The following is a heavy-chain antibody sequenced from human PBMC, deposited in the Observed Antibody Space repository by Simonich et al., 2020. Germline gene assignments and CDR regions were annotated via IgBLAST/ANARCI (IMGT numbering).Heavy chain of an antibody. CDR1: GYTFTGYY. CDR2: INTNSGGT. CDR3: ARDLRGSYYYYYYMDV. V-gene: IGHV1-2*02. D-gene: IGHD1-26*01. Sequence: QVQLVQSGAEVKKPGASVKGSCKASGYTFTGYYMHWVRQAPGQGLECMGGINTNSGGTNYAQKFQGRVTITRDTSISTAYMELSRLRSDDTAVYYCARDLRGSYYYYYYMDVWGKGTTVTVSS. J-gene: IGHJ6*03.